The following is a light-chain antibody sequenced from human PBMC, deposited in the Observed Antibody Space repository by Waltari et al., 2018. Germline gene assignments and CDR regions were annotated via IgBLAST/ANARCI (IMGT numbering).Light chain of an antibody. CDR2: VNSDGSH. V-gene: IGLV4-69*01. CDR1: SGHSTNV. J-gene: IGLJ3*02. Sequence: QLVLPQSPSASASLGASVKLTCTLSSGHSTNVVARPQQQPEEGPRFLMKVNSDGSHTKGDEIPDRFSGSSSGAERYLTISSLQSEDETDYYCQTGGHGTWVFGGGTKLTVL. CDR3: QTGGHGTWV.